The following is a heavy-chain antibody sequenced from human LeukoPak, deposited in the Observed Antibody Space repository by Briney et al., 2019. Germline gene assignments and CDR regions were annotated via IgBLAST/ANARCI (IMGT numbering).Heavy chain of an antibody. CDR1: GGSISGYY. V-gene: IGHV4-34*01. J-gene: IGHJ4*02. CDR2: INHSGST. Sequence: SETLSLTCTVSGGSISGYYWSWIRQPPGKGLEWIGEINHSGSTNYNPSLKSRVTISVDTSKNQFSLKLSSVTAADTAVYYCARGVYDSSGYYPYYFDYWGQGTLVTVSS. CDR3: ARGVYDSSGYYPYYFDY. D-gene: IGHD3-22*01.